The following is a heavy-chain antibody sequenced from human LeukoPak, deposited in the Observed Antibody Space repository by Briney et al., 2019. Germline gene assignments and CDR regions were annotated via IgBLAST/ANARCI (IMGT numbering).Heavy chain of an antibody. CDR3: ARGSYYGDYGYNWFDP. J-gene: IGHJ5*02. D-gene: IGHD4-17*01. CDR1: GGSISSGGYY. V-gene: IGHV4-31*03. Sequence: SETLSLTCTVSGGSISSGGYYWSWIRQHPGKGLEWIGYIYYSGSTYYNPSLKSRVTISVDTSKNQFSLKLSSVTAADTAVYYCARGSYYGDYGYNWFDPWGQGTLVTASS. CDR2: IYYSGST.